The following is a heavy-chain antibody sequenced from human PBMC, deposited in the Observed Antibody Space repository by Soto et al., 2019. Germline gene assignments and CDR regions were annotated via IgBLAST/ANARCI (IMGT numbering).Heavy chain of an antibody. CDR2: ISAYNGNT. CDR1: GYTFTSYG. V-gene: IGHV1-18*01. J-gene: IGHJ6*03. D-gene: IGHD6-6*01. CDR3: ARLAAPDNYYYYHMDV. Sequence: QVQLVQSGAEVKKPGASVKVSCKASGYTFTSYGISWVRQAPGQGLEWMGWISAYNGNTNYAQKLPGRGTMTTSTSTSTAYMELRSLRSDDTAVYYYARLAAPDNYYYYHMDVWGKGTTVTVSS.